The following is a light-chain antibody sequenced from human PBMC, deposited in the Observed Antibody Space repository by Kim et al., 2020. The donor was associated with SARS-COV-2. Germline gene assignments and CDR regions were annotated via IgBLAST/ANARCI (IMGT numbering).Light chain of an antibody. J-gene: IGLJ2*01. CDR1: SGSIASNY. CDR2: GDN. V-gene: IGLV6-57*03. CDR3: QSYDSSNQV. Sequence: GKTVTISCTRSSGSIASNYVKWYQQRPGSAPTTVIYGDNQRPSGVPDRFSGSIDSSSNSASLTISGLKTEDEADYYCQSYDSSNQVFGGGTKVTVL.